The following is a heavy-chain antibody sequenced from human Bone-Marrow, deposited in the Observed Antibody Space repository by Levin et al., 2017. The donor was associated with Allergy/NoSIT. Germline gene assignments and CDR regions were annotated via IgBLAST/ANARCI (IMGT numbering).Heavy chain of an antibody. CDR2: INVDGSST. CDR1: GSTFSASW. CDR3: ATDKFYKLDV. Sequence: PGGSLRLSCAASGSTFSASWLHWVRQAPGKGLVWVSHINVDGSSTTYADSVKGRFTISRDNAKNTLSLQMNSLRADDTAVYYCATDKFYKLDVWGKGTTVTVSS. V-gene: IGHV3-74*01. J-gene: IGHJ6*04. D-gene: IGHD1-1*01.